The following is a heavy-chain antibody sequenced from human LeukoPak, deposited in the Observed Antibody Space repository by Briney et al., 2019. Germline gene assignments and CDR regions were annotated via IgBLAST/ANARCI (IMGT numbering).Heavy chain of an antibody. V-gene: IGHV4-34*01. CDR3: ARALDILTGTFDY. D-gene: IGHD3-9*01. J-gene: IGHJ4*02. Sequence: SETLSLTCAVYGGSFSGYYWSWIRQPPGKGLEWIGEINHSGSTNYNPSLKSRVTISVATSKNQFSLKLSSVTAADTVVYYCARALDILTGTFDYWGQGTLVTVSS. CDR2: INHSGST. CDR1: GGSFSGYY.